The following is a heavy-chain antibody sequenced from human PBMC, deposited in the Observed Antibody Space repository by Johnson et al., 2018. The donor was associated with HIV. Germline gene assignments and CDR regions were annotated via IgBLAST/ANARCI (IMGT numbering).Heavy chain of an antibody. D-gene: IGHD3-3*01. V-gene: IGHV3-49*04. CDR1: GFTFSNAW. CDR3: TCPNFWGGQSLNDAFDI. Sequence: EVQLVESGGGLVKPGGSLRLSCAASGFTFSNAWMSWVRQAPGKGLEWVGFIRSKAYGGTTEYAASVKGRFTISRDDSKSIAYLQMNSLKTEDTALYYCTCPNFWGGQSLNDAFDIWGQGTMVTVSS. J-gene: IGHJ3*02. CDR2: IRSKAYGGTT.